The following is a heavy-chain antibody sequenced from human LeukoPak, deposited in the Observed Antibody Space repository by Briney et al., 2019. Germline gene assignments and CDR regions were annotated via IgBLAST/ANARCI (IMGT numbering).Heavy chain of an antibody. V-gene: IGHV3-21*01. D-gene: IGHD5-18*01. CDR2: ISSSSSYI. CDR3: SRDPDTAMAKFYLDY. Sequence: GGSLRLSCAASVFTFSRYNMISVRQAPGKGLEWVSSISSSSSYIYYADSVKGRFTISRDNAKNSLYLQMNSLRAEDTAVYFCSRDPDTAMAKFYLDYWGQGTLVTVSS. CDR1: VFTFSRYN. J-gene: IGHJ4*02.